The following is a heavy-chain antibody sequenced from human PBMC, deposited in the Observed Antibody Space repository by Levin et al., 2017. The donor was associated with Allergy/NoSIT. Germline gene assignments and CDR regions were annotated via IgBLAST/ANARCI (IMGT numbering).Heavy chain of an antibody. V-gene: IGHV3-74*01. D-gene: IGHD2-21*02. CDR3: AREGDNVAYPFDI. J-gene: IGHJ3*02. Sequence: GGSLLLSFSSSFFPFLLSFLYFFLPAPCPFLFFVSRLYTDGSSKNYADSVKGRFTISRDNAKNTLYLQMNSLRAEDTAVYYCAREGDNVAYPFDIWCQGTMVTVSS. CDR1: FFPFLLSF. CDR2: LYTDGSSK.